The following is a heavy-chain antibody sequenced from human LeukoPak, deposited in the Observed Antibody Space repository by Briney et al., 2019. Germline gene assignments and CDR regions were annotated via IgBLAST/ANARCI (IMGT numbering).Heavy chain of an antibody. CDR1: GYTFTSYY. CDR3: ARDLYYYGSGQLPLDYYYMDV. Sequence: ASVTVSCKASGYTFTSYYMHWVRQAPGQGLEWMGIINPSGGSTSYAQKFQGRVTMTRDTSTSTVYMELSSLRSEDTAVYYCARDLYYYGSGQLPLDYYYMDVWGKGTTVTVSS. CDR2: INPSGGST. D-gene: IGHD3-10*01. V-gene: IGHV1-46*01. J-gene: IGHJ6*03.